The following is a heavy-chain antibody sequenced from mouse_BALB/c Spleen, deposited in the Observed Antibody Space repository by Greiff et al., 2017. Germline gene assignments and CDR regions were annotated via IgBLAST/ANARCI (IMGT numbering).Heavy chain of an antibody. Sequence: QVQLQQPGAELVKPGASVKLSCKASGYTFTSYYMYWVKQRPGQGLEWIGGINPSNGGTNFNEKFKSKATLTVDKSSSTAYMQLSSLTSEDSAVYYCTRSGYYGSSLAWFAYWGQGTLVTVSA. V-gene: IGHV1S81*02. CDR1: GYTFTSYY. CDR2: INPSNGGT. J-gene: IGHJ3*01. CDR3: TRSGYYGSSLAWFAY. D-gene: IGHD1-1*01.